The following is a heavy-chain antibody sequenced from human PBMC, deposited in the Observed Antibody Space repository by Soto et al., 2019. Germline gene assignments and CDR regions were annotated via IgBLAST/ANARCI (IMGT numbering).Heavy chain of an antibody. J-gene: IGHJ4*02. CDR2: IYYSGST. CDR3: ARDSPYLGDSSGYYSFDY. D-gene: IGHD3-22*01. Sequence: SETLSLTCTVSGRSVSSGSYYWSWIRQPPGKGLEWIGYIYYSGSTNYNPSLKSRVTISVDTSKNQFSLKLSSVTAADTAVYYCARDSPYLGDSSGYYSFDYWGQGTLVTVSS. V-gene: IGHV4-61*01. CDR1: GRSVSSGSYY.